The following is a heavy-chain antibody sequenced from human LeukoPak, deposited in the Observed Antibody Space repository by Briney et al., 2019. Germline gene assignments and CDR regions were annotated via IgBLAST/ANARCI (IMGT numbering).Heavy chain of an antibody. J-gene: IGHJ4*02. V-gene: IGHV3-21*01. CDR2: ISSSSSYI. D-gene: IGHD3-16*01. Sequence: GGSLRLSCAASGFTFSSYSMNWVRQAPGKGLEWVSSISSSSSYIYYADSVKGRFNISRDNAKNSLYLQMNSLRAEDTAAYYCARDYEGSFDYWGQGTLVTVSS. CDR1: GFTFSSYS. CDR3: ARDYEGSFDY.